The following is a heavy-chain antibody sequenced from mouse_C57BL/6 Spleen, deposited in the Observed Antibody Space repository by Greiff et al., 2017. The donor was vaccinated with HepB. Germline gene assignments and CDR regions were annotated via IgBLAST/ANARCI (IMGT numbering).Heavy chain of an antibody. CDR3: AREGIYYYGSSFAWFAY. Sequence: EVMLVESGPELVKPGASVKMSCKASGYTFTDYNMHWVKQSHGKSLEWIGYINPNNGGTSYNQKFKGKATLTVNKSSSTAYMELRSLTSEDSAVYYCAREGIYYYGSSFAWFAYWGQGTLVTVSA. D-gene: IGHD1-1*01. CDR1: GYTFTDYN. J-gene: IGHJ3*01. CDR2: INPNNGGT. V-gene: IGHV1-22*01.